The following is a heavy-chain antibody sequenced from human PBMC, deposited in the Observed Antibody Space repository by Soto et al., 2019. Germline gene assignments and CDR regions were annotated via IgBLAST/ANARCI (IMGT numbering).Heavy chain of an antibody. Sequence: SETLSLTCTVSGGSISSGDYYWSWIRQPPGKGLEWIGYIYYSGSTYYNPSLKSRVTISVDTSKNQFSLKLSSVTAADTAVYYCARGFGCSSTSCHGWNYWGQGTLVTV. CDR3: ARGFGCSSTSCHGWNY. CDR1: GGSISSGDYY. J-gene: IGHJ4*02. V-gene: IGHV4-30-4*01. CDR2: IYYSGST. D-gene: IGHD2-2*01.